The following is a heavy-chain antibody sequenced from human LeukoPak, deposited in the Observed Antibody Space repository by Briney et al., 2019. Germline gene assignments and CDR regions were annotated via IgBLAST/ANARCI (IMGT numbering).Heavy chain of an antibody. V-gene: IGHV4-59*12. CDR2: IYYSGST. CDR3: ARQKYYYDSSGYYPDY. J-gene: IGHJ4*02. Sequence: SETLSLTCTVSGGSISSYYWSWIRQPPGKGLEWIGYIYYSGSTNYNPSLKSRVTISVDTSKNQFSLKLSSVTAADTAVYYCARQKYYYDSSGYYPDYWGQGTLVTVSS. D-gene: IGHD3-22*01. CDR1: GGSISSYY.